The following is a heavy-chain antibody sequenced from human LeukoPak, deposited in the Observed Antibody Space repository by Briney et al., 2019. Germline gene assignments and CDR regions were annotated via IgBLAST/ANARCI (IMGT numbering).Heavy chain of an antibody. CDR2: IYSGGST. J-gene: IGHJ3*02. V-gene: IGHV3-53*01. D-gene: IGHD3-22*01. CDR1: GXTVSSNY. CDR3: ARDGFSSGYPYDAFDI. Sequence: GGSLRLSCAASGXTVSSNYMSWVRQAPGKGLEWVSVIYSGGSTYYADSVKGRFTISRDNSKNTLYLQMNSLRAEDTAVYYCARDGFSSGYPYDAFDIWGQGTMVTVSS.